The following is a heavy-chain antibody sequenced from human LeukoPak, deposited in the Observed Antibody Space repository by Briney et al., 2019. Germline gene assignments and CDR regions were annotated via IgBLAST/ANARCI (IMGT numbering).Heavy chain of an antibody. CDR2: INHSGST. V-gene: IGHV4-34*01. D-gene: IGHD3-22*01. J-gene: IGHJ5*02. Sequence: GSLRLSCAASGFTFSSYGMHWVRQPPGKGLEWIGEINHSGSTNYNPSLKSRVTISVDTSKNQFSLKLSSVTAADTAVYYCARVPHYYDSSVASPWGQGTLVTVSS. CDR1: GFTFSSYG. CDR3: ARVPHYYDSSVASP.